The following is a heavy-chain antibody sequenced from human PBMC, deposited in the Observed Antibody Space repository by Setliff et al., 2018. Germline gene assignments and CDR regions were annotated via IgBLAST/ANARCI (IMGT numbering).Heavy chain of an antibody. V-gene: IGHV1-2*02. D-gene: IGHD6-19*01. CDR1: GYTFSAYY. Sequence: ASVKVSCKASGYTFSAYYTHWVRQAPGQGLEWMGWINPHSGGTNFPQTFQGRVTMTRDTSINTAYMELSTLTSDDTAVYFCARATRDSGGWYYEYNWFDPWGQGTLVTVSS. CDR2: INPHSGGT. CDR3: ARATRDSGGWYYEYNWFDP. J-gene: IGHJ5*02.